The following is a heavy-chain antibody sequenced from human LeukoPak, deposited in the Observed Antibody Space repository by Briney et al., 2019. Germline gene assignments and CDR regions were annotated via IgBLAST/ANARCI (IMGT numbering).Heavy chain of an antibody. D-gene: IGHD3-22*01. J-gene: IGHJ4*02. CDR3: ARQGDSSGYYYYYFDY. CDR2: IYPGDSDT. CDR1: GYSFTSYW. V-gene: IGHV5-51*01. Sequence: GESLKISCKGSGYSFTSYWIGWVRQMPGKGLEWMGIIYPGDSDTRYSPSFQGQVTISADKSISTAYLQWSSLKASDTAMYYCARQGDSSGYYYYYFDYWGQGTLVTVSS.